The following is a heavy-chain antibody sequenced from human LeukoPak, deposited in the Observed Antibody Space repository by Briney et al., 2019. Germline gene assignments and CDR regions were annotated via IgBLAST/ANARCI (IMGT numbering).Heavy chain of an antibody. CDR3: ARLDKDIVVVPAARVHYYYYGMDV. V-gene: IGHV5-51*01. J-gene: IGHJ6*02. Sequence: GESLKISCKGSGYSFTSYWIGWVRQMPGKGLEWMGIIYPGDSDTRHSPSFQGQVTISADKSISTAYLQWSSLKASDTAMYYCARLDKDIVVVPAARVHYYYYGMDVWGQGTTVTVSS. CDR2: IYPGDSDT. D-gene: IGHD2-2*01. CDR1: GYSFTSYW.